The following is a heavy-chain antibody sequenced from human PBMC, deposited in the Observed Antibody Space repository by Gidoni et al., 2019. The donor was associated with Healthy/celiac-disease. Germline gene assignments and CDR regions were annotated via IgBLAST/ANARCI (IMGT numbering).Heavy chain of an antibody. D-gene: IGHD3-9*01. CDR2: MNPNSGNT. J-gene: IGHJ5*02. CDR1: GYTFTSYD. V-gene: IGHV1-8*01. CDR3: ARGCYDILTGYCGFDP. Sequence: QVQLVQSGAEVKKPGASVKVSCKASGYTFTSYDINWVRQATGQGLEWMGWMNPNSGNTGYAQKFQGRVTMTRNTSISTAYMELSSLRSEDTAVYYCARGCYDILTGYCGFDPWGQGTLVTVSS.